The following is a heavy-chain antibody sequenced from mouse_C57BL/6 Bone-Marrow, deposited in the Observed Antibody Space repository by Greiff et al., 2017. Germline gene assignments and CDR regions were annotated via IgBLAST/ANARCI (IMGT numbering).Heavy chain of an antibody. V-gene: IGHV1-63*01. Sequence: QVQLQQSGAELVRPGTSVKMSCKASGYTFTNYWIGWAKQRPGHGLEWIGDIYPGGGYTNYNEKFKGKATLTADKSSSTAYMQFSSLTSEDSAIYYCARCYDGYYTYAMDYWGQGTSVTVSS. J-gene: IGHJ4*01. CDR1: GYTFTNYW. CDR2: IYPGGGYT. CDR3: ARCYDGYYTYAMDY. D-gene: IGHD2-3*01.